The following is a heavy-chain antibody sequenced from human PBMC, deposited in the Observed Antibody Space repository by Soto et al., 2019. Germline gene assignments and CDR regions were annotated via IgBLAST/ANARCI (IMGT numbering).Heavy chain of an antibody. CDR3: ARVKLELDWFDP. D-gene: IGHD1-7*01. CDR1: GGSFSGYY. CDR2: INHSGST. Sequence: PSETLSLTCAVYGGSFSGYYWAWIRQPPGTGLEWIGEINHSGSTNYNPSLKSRVTISVDTSKNQFSLKLSSVTAADTAVYYCARVKLELDWFDPWGQGTLVTVSS. J-gene: IGHJ5*02. V-gene: IGHV4-34*01.